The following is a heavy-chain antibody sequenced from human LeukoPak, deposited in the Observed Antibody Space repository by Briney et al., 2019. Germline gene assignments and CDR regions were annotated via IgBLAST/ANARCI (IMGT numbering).Heavy chain of an antibody. CDR2: ISYDGSNK. J-gene: IGHJ4*02. D-gene: IGHD6-19*01. V-gene: IGHV3-30-3*01. CDR3: ARAPGGVAEGGN. CDR1: GFTFSSYA. Sequence: GGSLRLSCAASGFTFSSYAMHWVRQAPGKGLEWVAVISYDGSNKYYADSVKGRSTISRDNSKNTLYLQMNSLRAEDTAVYYCARAPGGVAEGGNWGQGTLVTVSS.